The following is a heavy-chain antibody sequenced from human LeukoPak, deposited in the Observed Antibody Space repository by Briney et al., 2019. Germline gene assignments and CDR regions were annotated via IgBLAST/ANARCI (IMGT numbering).Heavy chain of an antibody. CDR3: ARDSAQPYSGYGKDY. CDR1: GYTFASYY. Sequence: ASVKVSCKASGYTFASYYIHWVRQAPGQGLEWMGIIIPSGGRTSYAQKFQGRVTMTRDTSTSTVHMDLSSLRSGDTAVYYCARDSAQPYSGYGKDYWGQGTLVTVSS. CDR2: IIPSGGRT. V-gene: IGHV1-46*01. J-gene: IGHJ4*02. D-gene: IGHD5-12*01.